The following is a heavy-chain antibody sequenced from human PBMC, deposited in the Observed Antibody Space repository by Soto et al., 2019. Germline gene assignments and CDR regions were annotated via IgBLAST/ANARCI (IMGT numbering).Heavy chain of an antibody. CDR2: IYHSGST. CDR3: ARVAYCGGDCYRGFDP. Sequence: SEALSRTCAVSGGSISSGGYSWSWIRQTPGKGLEWIGYIYHSGSTYYNPSLKSRVTISVDRSKNQFSLKLSSVTAADTAVYYCARVAYCGGDCYRGFDPWGQGTLVTVSA. J-gene: IGHJ5*02. CDR1: GGSISSGGYS. D-gene: IGHD2-21*02. V-gene: IGHV4-30-2*01.